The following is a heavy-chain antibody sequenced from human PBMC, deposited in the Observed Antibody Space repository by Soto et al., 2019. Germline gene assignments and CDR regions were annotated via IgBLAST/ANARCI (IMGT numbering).Heavy chain of an antibody. CDR3: ATRFLEWPN. Sequence: GGSLRLSFAASGFTVSNNDMSWVRQAPGKGLEWVSLIYSGGSTYYADSVKGRFTISRDNSKNTLYLQMNSLRVEDTAVYYCATRFLEWPNWGQGTLVTVSS. J-gene: IGHJ4*02. CDR2: IYSGGST. V-gene: IGHV3-53*01. CDR1: GFTVSNND. D-gene: IGHD3-3*01.